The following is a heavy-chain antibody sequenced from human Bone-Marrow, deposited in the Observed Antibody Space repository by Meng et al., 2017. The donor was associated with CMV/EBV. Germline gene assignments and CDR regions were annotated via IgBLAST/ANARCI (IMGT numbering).Heavy chain of an antibody. J-gene: IGHJ4*02. V-gene: IGHV4-59*01. CDR1: GGSISSYY. CDR3: ARAGVAAAGVFGFDY. Sequence: GSLRLSCTVSGGSISSYYWSWIRQPPGKGLEWIGYIYYSRSTNYNPSLKSRVTISVDTSKNQFSLKLSSVTAADTAVYYCARAGVAAAGVFGFDYWGQGTLVTVSS. D-gene: IGHD6-13*01. CDR2: IYYSRST.